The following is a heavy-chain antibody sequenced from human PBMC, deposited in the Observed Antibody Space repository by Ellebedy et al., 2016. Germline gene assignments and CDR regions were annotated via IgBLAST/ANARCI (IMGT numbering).Heavy chain of an antibody. CDR1: GFTFSNYW. J-gene: IGHJ4*02. CDR3: ATDLHPFTRGWGY. D-gene: IGHD3-10*01. CDR2: IKEDGSNK. Sequence: GESLKISCAASGFTFSNYWMGWVRQAPGQGLEWVASIKEDGSNKHYVDSVKGRFTISRDNAKNSLYLQMNGLRVEDTAIYYCATDLHPFTRGWGYWGQGTLVTVSS. V-gene: IGHV3-7*01.